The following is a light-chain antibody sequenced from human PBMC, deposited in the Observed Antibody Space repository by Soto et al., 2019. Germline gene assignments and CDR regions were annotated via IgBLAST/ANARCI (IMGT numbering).Light chain of an antibody. CDR3: QQYNNWPPLT. Sequence: ETVMTQSPATLSLSPGEIATLSFSASQSVSSKLVWYQQKPGQAPRFLIYGASTRATGIPARFSGSGSGTEFTLTISSLQSEDFAAYYCQQYNNWPPLTFGGGTKVDIK. CDR2: GAS. CDR1: QSVSSK. V-gene: IGKV3-15*01. J-gene: IGKJ4*01.